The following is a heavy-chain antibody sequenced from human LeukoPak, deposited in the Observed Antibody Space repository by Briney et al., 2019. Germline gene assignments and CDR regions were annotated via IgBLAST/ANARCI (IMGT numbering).Heavy chain of an antibody. CDR1: GYTFASYG. Sequence: ASVKVSCKASGYTFASYGISWLRQAPGQGLEWVGWVSAHSGNTKYAERVRGRASMTADTSTSTAYMELRSLRSDDTALYYCARVSCGYNCHYAMDVWGQGTTVTVSS. J-gene: IGHJ6*02. CDR3: ARVSCGYNCHYAMDV. V-gene: IGHV1-18*01. CDR2: VSAHSGNT. D-gene: IGHD5-18*01.